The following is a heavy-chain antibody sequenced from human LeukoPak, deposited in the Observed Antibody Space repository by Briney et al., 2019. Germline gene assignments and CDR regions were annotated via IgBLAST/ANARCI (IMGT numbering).Heavy chain of an antibody. J-gene: IGHJ3*02. V-gene: IGHV4-34*01. CDR2: INHSGST. CDR3: ARRPAITMIVVVIGGFDAFDI. D-gene: IGHD3-22*01. CDR1: GGSFSGYY. Sequence: SETLSLTCAVYGGSFSGYYWSWIRQPPGKGLEWIGEINHSGSTNYNPSLKSRVTISVDSSKNQFSLKLSSVTAADTAVYYCARRPAITMIVVVIGGFDAFDIWGQGTMVTVSS.